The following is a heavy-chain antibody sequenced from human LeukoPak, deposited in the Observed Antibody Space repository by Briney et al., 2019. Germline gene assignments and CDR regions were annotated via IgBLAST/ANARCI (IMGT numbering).Heavy chain of an antibody. J-gene: IGHJ4*02. Sequence: SGESLRLSCAASGFTFSSYWMHWVRQSPGKGLVWVSRINSDGSSTSYADSVKGRFTISRDNAKNTLCLQMNSLRAEDTAVYYCARSPPWVAGTGYDYWGQGTLVTVSS. D-gene: IGHD6-19*01. CDR1: GFTFSSYW. CDR3: ARSPPWVAGTGYDY. CDR2: INSDGSST. V-gene: IGHV3-74*01.